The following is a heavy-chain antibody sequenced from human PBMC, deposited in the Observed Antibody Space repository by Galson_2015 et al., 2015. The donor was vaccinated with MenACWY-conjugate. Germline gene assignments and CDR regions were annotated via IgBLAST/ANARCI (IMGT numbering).Heavy chain of an antibody. CDR1: GFIFSNSW. CDR2: IKQDGSER. CDR3: ARGTVNALGTKYYGMDV. J-gene: IGHJ6*02. V-gene: IGHV3-7*03. Sequence: SLRLSCAAPGFIFSNSWMDWVRQAPGKGLEWVGNIKQDGSERYYVESVKGRFIISRDNAKNSLYLQMNSLRAEDTAIYYCARGTVNALGTKYYGMDVWGQGTTVTVSS. D-gene: IGHD4-17*01.